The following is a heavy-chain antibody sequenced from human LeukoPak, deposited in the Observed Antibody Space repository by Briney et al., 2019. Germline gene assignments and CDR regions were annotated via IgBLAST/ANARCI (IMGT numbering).Heavy chain of an antibody. Sequence: QPGGSLRLSCAASGFTFSSYWMHWVRHAPGKGLVWVSRINSDGSSTSYADSVKGRFTISRDNAKNTLYLQMNSLRAEDTAVYYCARKLYGSGSYYWFDYWGQGTLVTVSS. CDR2: INSDGSST. J-gene: IGHJ4*02. CDR1: GFTFSSYW. D-gene: IGHD3-10*01. CDR3: ARKLYGSGSYYWFDY. V-gene: IGHV3-74*01.